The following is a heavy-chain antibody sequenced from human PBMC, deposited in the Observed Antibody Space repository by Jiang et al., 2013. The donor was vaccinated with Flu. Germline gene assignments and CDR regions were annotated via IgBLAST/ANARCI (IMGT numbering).Heavy chain of an antibody. CDR1: GDSVSGNSAA. Sequence: QTLSLTCAISGDSVSGNSAAWNWIRQSPSRGLEWLGRTYYRSEWYNNYAVSVKSRVTINPDTSKNQFSLQLNSVTPEDTAVYYCARGPDTAVAGFDYWGQGTLVTVSS. J-gene: IGHJ4*02. V-gene: IGHV6-1*01. D-gene: IGHD5-18*01. CDR2: TYYRSEWYN. CDR3: ARGPDTAVAGFDY.